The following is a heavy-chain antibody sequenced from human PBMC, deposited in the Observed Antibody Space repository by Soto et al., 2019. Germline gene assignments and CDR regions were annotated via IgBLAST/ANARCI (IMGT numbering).Heavy chain of an antibody. CDR1: GFTFSSYG. CDR2: IWYDGSNK. Sequence: QVQLVESGGGVVQPGRSLRLSCAASGFTFSSYGMHWVRQAPGKGLEWVAVIWYDGSNKYYADSVKGRFTISRDNSKNTLYLQMNSLRAEDTAVYHCARGGALLWFGELFDAFDIWGQGTMVTVSS. D-gene: IGHD3-10*01. J-gene: IGHJ3*02. CDR3: ARGGALLWFGELFDAFDI. V-gene: IGHV3-33*01.